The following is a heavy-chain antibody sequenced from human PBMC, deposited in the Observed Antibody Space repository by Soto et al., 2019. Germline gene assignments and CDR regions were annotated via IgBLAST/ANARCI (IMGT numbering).Heavy chain of an antibody. J-gene: IGHJ4*02. Sequence: AGGSLRLSCAASGFTFSTYRMNWVRQAPGKGLEWVSYISSSSSTIYYADSVKGRFTISRDNAKNSLYLQMNSLRAEDTAVYYCARAGGYNPYDYWGQGTLVTVSS. V-gene: IGHV3-48*01. CDR2: ISSSSSTI. D-gene: IGHD5-12*01. CDR3: ARAGGYNPYDY. CDR1: GFTFSTYR.